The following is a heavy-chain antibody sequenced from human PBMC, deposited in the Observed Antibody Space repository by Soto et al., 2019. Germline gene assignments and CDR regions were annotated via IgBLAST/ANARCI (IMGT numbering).Heavy chain of an antibody. CDR1: GYTFTSYD. CDR2: MNPNSGNT. CDR3: ARGHDYGDYFDY. D-gene: IGHD4-17*01. V-gene: IGHV1-8*01. J-gene: IGHJ4*02. Sequence: ASEKVSCKASGYTFTSYDINWVRQATGQGLEWMGWMNPNSGNTGYAQKFQGRVTMTRNTSISTAYMELSSLRSEDTAVYYCARGHDYGDYFDYWGQGTLVTVSS.